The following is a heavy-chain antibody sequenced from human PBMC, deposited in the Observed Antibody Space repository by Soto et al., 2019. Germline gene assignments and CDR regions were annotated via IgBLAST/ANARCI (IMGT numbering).Heavy chain of an antibody. D-gene: IGHD4-17*01. Sequence: GGSLRLSCAASGFTFSDAWMSWVRQAPGKGLDWVGRIKSKSDGGTTDYAAPVKGRFTISRDESQNTLYLQMNSLKTEDTAVYYCTSLYYGHWGQGTLVTVSS. CDR1: GFTFSDAW. CDR3: TSLYYGH. CDR2: IKSKSDGGTT. V-gene: IGHV3-15*01. J-gene: IGHJ4*02.